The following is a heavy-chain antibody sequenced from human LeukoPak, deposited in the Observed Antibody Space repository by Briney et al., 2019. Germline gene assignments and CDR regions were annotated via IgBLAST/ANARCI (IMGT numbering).Heavy chain of an antibody. V-gene: IGHV3-23*01. CDR3: AKGERITMIVVVIRLGYFDY. CDR1: GFTFSSYA. D-gene: IGHD3-22*01. CDR2: ISGSGGST. J-gene: IGHJ4*02. Sequence: GGSLRLSXAASGFTFSSYAMSWVRQAPGKGLEWVSAISGSGGSTYYADSVKGRFTISRDNSKNTLYLQMNSLRAEDTAVYYCAKGERITMIVVVIRLGYFDYWGQGTLVTGSS.